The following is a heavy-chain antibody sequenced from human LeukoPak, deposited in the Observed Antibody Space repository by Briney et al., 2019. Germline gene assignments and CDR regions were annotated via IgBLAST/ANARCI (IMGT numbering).Heavy chain of an antibody. CDR2: IKSKTNGETR. CDR3: VRGYSYGWFDP. J-gene: IGHJ5*02. CDR1: GFTLSNAW. D-gene: IGHD5-18*01. V-gene: IGHV3-15*01. Sequence: GGSLRLSCAASGFTLSNAWMNWVRQAPGKGLEWVGLIKSKTNGETRDYAAPVKGRFTISRDDSDNTLYLQMNSLRADDTAVYYCVRGYSYGWFDPWGQGTLVTVSS.